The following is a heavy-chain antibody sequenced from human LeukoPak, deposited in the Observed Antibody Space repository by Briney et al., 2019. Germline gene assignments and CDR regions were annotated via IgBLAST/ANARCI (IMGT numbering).Heavy chain of an antibody. CDR3: VRMGYTSSRPYYYYGMDV. J-gene: IGHJ6*02. Sequence: SGPTLVNPTQTLTLTCTFSGFSLSSSGMCVSWIRQPPGKALEWLARIDWDDDKFYSTSLKTRLTISKDTSKNQVVLTMTNMDPVDTATYYCVRMGYTSSRPYYYYGMDVWGRGTTVTVSS. D-gene: IGHD6-6*01. CDR1: GFSLSSSGMC. CDR2: IDWDDDK. V-gene: IGHV2-70*17.